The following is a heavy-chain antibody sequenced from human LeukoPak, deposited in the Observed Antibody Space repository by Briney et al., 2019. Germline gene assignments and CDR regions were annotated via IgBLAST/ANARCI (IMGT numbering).Heavy chain of an antibody. J-gene: IGHJ4*02. CDR3: ARGRKGSEVGELDY. V-gene: IGHV4-61*02. D-gene: IGHD3-10*01. Sequence: PSETLSLTCTVSGGSISSGSYYWRWIRQPAGKGLEWIGRIYTSGSTNYNPSLKSRVTISVDTSKNQFSLKLSSVTAADTAVYYCARGRKGSEVGELDYWGQGTLVTVSS. CDR1: GGSISSGSYY. CDR2: IYTSGST.